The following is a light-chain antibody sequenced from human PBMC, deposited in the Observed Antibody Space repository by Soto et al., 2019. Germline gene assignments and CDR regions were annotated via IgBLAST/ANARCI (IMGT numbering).Light chain of an antibody. V-gene: IGKV1-5*01. CDR2: DAS. CDR3: QQYHTYSWT. Sequence: DIQITQSPSTLSASVGDRVTITCRASQSISTWLAWYQQKPGKAPKLLIYDASSLKSGVPSTFIGSGSGTEFTLTISSLQPDDFATYYCQQYHTYSWTFGQGTKVDIK. CDR1: QSISTW. J-gene: IGKJ1*01.